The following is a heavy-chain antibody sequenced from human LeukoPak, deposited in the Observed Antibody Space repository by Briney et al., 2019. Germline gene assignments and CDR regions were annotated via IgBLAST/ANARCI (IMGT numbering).Heavy chain of an antibody. CDR1: GFTFSSYA. J-gene: IGHJ6*02. Sequence: GGSLRLSCAGSGFTFSSYAISWVRQAPGKGLEWVSGISGSGVNTYYADSVKGRFTISRDNSKNTLYLQMNSLRAEDTAVYYCARDRSAGMDVWGQGTTVTVSS. D-gene: IGHD1-26*01. CDR3: ARDRSAGMDV. V-gene: IGHV3-23*01. CDR2: ISGSGVNT.